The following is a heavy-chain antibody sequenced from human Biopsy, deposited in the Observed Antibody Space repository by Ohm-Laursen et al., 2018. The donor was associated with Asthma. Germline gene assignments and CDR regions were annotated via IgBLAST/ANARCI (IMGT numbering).Heavy chain of an antibody. CDR3: ARDGPELPTELDY. J-gene: IGHJ4*02. CDR2: ILFDGRKI. D-gene: IGHD1-14*01. Sequence: SLRLSCSAFGFNFHNYGMNWVRRAPGKGLEWVAQILFDGRKINYPDSVKGRFTISRDNAKNSLYLQMNSLRAEDTAVYYCARDGPELPTELDYWGPGTLVTVSS. V-gene: IGHV3-30*03. CDR1: GFNFHNYG.